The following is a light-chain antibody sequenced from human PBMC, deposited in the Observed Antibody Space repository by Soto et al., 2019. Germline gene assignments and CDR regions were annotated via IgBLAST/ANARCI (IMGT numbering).Light chain of an antibody. CDR2: AAS. J-gene: IGKJ3*01. CDR1: QGISNY. CDR3: QQYNNWPPFT. V-gene: IGKV1-27*01. Sequence: DIQMTQSPSSLSASVGDRVTITCRASQGISNYLAWYRQKPGKVPKLLIYAASTLQSGVPSRFSGSGSGTDFTLTITSLQSEDFAVYYCQQYNNWPPFTFGPGTKVDIK.